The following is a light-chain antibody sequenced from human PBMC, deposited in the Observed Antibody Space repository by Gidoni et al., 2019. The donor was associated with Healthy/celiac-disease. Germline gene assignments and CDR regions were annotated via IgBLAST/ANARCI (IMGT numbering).Light chain of an antibody. J-gene: IGLJ2*01. CDR3: NPPYSSGNL. V-gene: IGLV3-19*01. Sequence: SELNLGPAVSVALGQTVRITCHGDILRSDYASWYQQKPGQAPVLLIYGTNNRPSGIPDRSSGSSSGNTASLTITGAQAEDEADYYCNPPYSSGNLFGGGTKLTVL. CDR2: GTN. CDR1: ILRSDY.